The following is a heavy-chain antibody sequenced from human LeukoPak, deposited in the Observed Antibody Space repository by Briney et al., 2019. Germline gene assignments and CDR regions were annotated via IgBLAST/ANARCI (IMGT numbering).Heavy chain of an antibody. V-gene: IGHV3-7*03. J-gene: IGHJ5*02. Sequence: GGPLRLSCAASGFTFSSYWMSWVRQAPGKGLEWVANIKQDGSEKYYVDSVKGRFTISRDNAKNSLYLQMNSLRAEDTAVYYCARDVSGDSSSWYWFDPWGQGTLVTVSS. CDR1: GFTFSSYW. CDR3: ARDVSGDSSSWYWFDP. CDR2: IKQDGSEK. D-gene: IGHD6-13*01.